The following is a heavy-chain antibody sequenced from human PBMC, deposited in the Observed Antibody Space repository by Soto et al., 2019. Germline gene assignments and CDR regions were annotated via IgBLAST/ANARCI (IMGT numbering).Heavy chain of an antibody. CDR3: AHSYCSGGRCYSGVLDY. J-gene: IGHJ4*02. V-gene: IGHV2-5*02. Sequence: QITLKESGPTLVKPTQTLTLTCTFSGFSLSTSGVGVGWIRQPPGKALEWLALIYWDDDRRYSPSLKSRPTSTKNTSKNQEVLTMTYMDPVDTATYSCAHSYCSGGRCYSGVLDYWGPGTLVTVS. D-gene: IGHD2-15*01. CDR1: GFSLSTSGVG. CDR2: IYWDDDR.